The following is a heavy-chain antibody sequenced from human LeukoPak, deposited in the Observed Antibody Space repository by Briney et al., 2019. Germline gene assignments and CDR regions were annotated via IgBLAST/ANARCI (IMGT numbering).Heavy chain of an antibody. Sequence: GGSLRLSCAASGFTFSSYAMSWVRQAPGKGLEWVSAISGSGGDTYYADSVKGRFTISRDNSKNTLSLQMNSLRAEDTAVYYCARGGYSSSWLYAFDIWGQGTMVTVSS. CDR2: ISGSGGDT. D-gene: IGHD6-13*01. CDR1: GFTFSSYA. CDR3: ARGGYSSSWLYAFDI. V-gene: IGHV3-23*01. J-gene: IGHJ3*02.